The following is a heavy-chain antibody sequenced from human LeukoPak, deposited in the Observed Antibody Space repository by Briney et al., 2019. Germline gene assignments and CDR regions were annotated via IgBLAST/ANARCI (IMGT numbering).Heavy chain of an antibody. D-gene: IGHD5-18*01. CDR1: GFSFPYG. CDR3: AKDHGWIQLWPRYDY. V-gene: IGHV3-23*01. CDR2: ISGSGGST. J-gene: IGHJ4*02. Sequence: GGSLRLSCEASGFSFPYGMSWVRQAPGKGLEWVSAISGSGGSTYYADSVKGRFTISRDNSKNTLYLQMNSLRAEDTAVYYCAKDHGWIQLWPRYDYWGQGTLVTVSS.